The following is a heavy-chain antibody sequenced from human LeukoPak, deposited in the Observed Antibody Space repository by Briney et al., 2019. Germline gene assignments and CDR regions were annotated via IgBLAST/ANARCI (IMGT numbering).Heavy chain of an antibody. Sequence: PGGSLRLSCAASGFTFSAYWMHWVRQVPGKGLVWVSRINNDGTATFFADSVKGRFTISRDNAKNTLYLQMDSLRAEDTAMYYCARDYGYISLFDYWGQGTLVTVSS. D-gene: IGHD3-16*01. V-gene: IGHV3-74*01. CDR2: INNDGTAT. J-gene: IGHJ4*02. CDR3: ARDYGYISLFDY. CDR1: GFTFSAYW.